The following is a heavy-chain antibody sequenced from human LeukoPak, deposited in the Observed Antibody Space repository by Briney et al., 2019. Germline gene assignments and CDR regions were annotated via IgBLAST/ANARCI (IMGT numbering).Heavy chain of an antibody. J-gene: IGHJ6*03. CDR2: VHHSGNT. V-gene: IGHV4-39*01. CDR3: ALLRPYYYYYIDV. Sequence: PSETLSLTCTVSGASISTPSHYWGWIRQTPGKGLEWIGSVHHSGNTYYNPSLKSRFTTSADTSKNQFSLKLTSVTASDTAVYYCALLRPYYYYYIDVWGKGTSVTVSS. CDR1: GASISTPSHY.